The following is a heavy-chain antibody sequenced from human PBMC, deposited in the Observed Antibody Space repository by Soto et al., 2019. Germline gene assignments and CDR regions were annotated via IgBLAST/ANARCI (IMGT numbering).Heavy chain of an antibody. J-gene: IGHJ6*02. CDR1: GFTFTSSA. V-gene: IGHV1-58*01. D-gene: IGHD3-22*01. CDR2: IVVGSGNT. CDR3: AAASYYYGSSGYYPPYYYYGMDV. Sequence: VASVKVSCKASGFTFTSSAVQWVRQARGQRLEWIGWIVVGSGNTNYAQKFQERVTITRDMSTSTAYMELSSLRSEDTAVYYCAAASYYYGSSGYYPPYYYYGMDVWGQGTTVTVSS.